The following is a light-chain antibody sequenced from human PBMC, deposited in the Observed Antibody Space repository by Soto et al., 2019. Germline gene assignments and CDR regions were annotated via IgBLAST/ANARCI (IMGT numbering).Light chain of an antibody. V-gene: IGKV1-39*01. CDR3: QQCLTTPRT. Sequence: DIQRTQLPSSLSASVGDRVTITCRASQTISTCLNWYQQKPVTAPKLLIYAASNLESGVPSRFSGSGSGTYFTLTISSLQPEDFATYYCQQCLTTPRTFGQGTRVEI. J-gene: IGKJ1*01. CDR1: QTISTC. CDR2: AAS.